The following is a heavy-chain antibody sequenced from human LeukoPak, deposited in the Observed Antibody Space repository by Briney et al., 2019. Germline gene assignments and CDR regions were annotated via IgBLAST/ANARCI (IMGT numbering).Heavy chain of an antibody. CDR2: INHSGST. V-gene: IGHV4-34*01. Sequence: PSETLSLTCAVYGGSFSGYYWDWIRQPPGKGLEWIGEINHSGSTNYNPSLKSRVTISLDTSKNQFSQQLNSVTPEDTAVYYCARVVDTCGGDCYPSGYYMDVWGKGATVTVSS. CDR1: GGSFSGYY. CDR3: ARVVDTCGGDCYPSGYYMDV. D-gene: IGHD2-21*02. J-gene: IGHJ6*03.